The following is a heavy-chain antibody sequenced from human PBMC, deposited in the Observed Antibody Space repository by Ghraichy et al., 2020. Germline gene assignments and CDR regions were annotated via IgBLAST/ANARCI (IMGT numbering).Heavy chain of an antibody. CDR3: AKADTVTTHPFDY. CDR1: GFTFSNYA. D-gene: IGHD4-17*01. V-gene: IGHV3-23*01. Sequence: GESLNISCAASGFTFSNYAVSWVRQAPRKGLEWVSTISGSGVSTYYADSVKGRFTISRVNSRNTLFLQMSSLRAEDTAGYYCAKADTVTTHPFDYWGQGTLVTVSS. J-gene: IGHJ4*02. CDR2: ISGSGVST.